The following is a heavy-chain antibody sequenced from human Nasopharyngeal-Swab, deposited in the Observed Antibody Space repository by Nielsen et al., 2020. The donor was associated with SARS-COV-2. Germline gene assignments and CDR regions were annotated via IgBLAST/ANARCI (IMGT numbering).Heavy chain of an antibody. Sequence: GGSLRLSCAASGFTFSNYAMSWVRQAPGKGLEWVSGISASGGSTYSADSVKGRFTISRDNSKNTLYLQMNSLRADDTAVYYCAKTSARIGYSSGWGPDYWGQGTLVTVSS. J-gene: IGHJ4*02. CDR2: ISASGGST. D-gene: IGHD6-19*01. CDR3: AKTSARIGYSSGWGPDY. CDR1: GFTFSNYA. V-gene: IGHV3-23*01.